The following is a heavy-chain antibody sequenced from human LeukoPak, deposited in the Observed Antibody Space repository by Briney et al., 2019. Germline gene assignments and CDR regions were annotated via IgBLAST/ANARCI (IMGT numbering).Heavy chain of an antibody. Sequence: GGSLRLSCAASGFIFSNYEMNWVRQAPGKGLEWVSYVSSSGDTIYYADSVKGRFSISRDNAKNSLYLQMNSLRAEDTAVYYCARDKIVGATYFDYWGQGTLVTVSS. CDR3: ARDKIVGATYFDY. CDR2: VSSSGDTI. V-gene: IGHV3-48*03. D-gene: IGHD1-26*01. CDR1: GFIFSNYE. J-gene: IGHJ4*02.